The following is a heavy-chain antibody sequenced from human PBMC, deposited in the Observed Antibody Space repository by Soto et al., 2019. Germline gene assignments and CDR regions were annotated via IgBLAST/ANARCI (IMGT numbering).Heavy chain of an antibody. Sequence: ASVKVSCKTSGYTFSDYGISWVRQAPGQGLEWMGWISAKNGNINFAQKFRGRVTMITDTSTNTVYMELRNLRLDDTAVYYCAREPPETPPDYWGQGTLVTVSS. J-gene: IGHJ4*02. CDR2: ISAKNGNI. CDR1: GYTFSDYG. V-gene: IGHV1-18*01. CDR3: AREPPETPPDY.